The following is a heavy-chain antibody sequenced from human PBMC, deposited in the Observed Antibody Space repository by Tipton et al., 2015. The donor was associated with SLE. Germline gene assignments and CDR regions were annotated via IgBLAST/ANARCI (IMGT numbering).Heavy chain of an antibody. CDR3: AGMSYPREGYFDY. Sequence: TLSLTCTVSGGSISSGSYHWSWIRQPAGKGLEWIGHIYTSGSTNYNPSLKSRVTISVDTSKNQFSLKLSSVTAADTAVYYCAGMSYPREGYFDYWGQGTLVTVSS. CDR2: IYTSGST. D-gene: IGHD1-26*01. J-gene: IGHJ4*02. V-gene: IGHV4-61*09. CDR1: GGSISSGSYH.